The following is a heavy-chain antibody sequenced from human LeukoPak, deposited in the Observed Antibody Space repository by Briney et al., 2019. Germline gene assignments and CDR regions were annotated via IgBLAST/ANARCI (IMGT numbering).Heavy chain of an antibody. D-gene: IGHD1-26*01. CDR3: ARAAGAAFDY. Sequence: SETLSLTCTVSGGSISSGSYYWSWIRQPAGKGLEWIGRIYTSGSTNYNPSLKSRVTISVDTSKNQFSLKLSSVTAADTAVYYCARAAGAAFDYWGQGTLVTVSS. CDR2: IYTSGST. J-gene: IGHJ4*02. CDR1: GGSISSGSYY. V-gene: IGHV4-61*02.